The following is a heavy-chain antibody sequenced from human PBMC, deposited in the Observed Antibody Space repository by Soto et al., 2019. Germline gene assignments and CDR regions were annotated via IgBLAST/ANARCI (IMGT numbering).Heavy chain of an antibody. J-gene: IGHJ5*02. CDR1: GCSISSSTYY. D-gene: IGHD2-15*01. V-gene: IGHV4-61*01. CDR2: ISYSGST. CDR3: ARDLKEYCSDGKCNWFDP. Sequence: SETLSLTCTVSGCSISSSTYYWSWIRQPPGKGLEWIGYISYSGSTDYNPSLKSRVTISFDASKNQISLQVRSATAADAAVYYCARDLKEYCSDGKCNWFDPWGQGTLVTVSS.